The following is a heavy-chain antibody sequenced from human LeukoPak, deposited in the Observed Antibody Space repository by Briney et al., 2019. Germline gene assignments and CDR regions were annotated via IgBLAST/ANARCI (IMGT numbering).Heavy chain of an antibody. V-gene: IGHV4-59*08. CDR3: ARLGPFGSGSYYYYYYGMDV. D-gene: IGHD3-10*01. CDR2: IYYSGST. Sequence: PSETLSLTCAVYGGSFSRYSWSWIRQPPGKGLEWIGYIYYSGSTNYSPSLKSRVTISVDTSKNQFSLKLSSVTAADTAVYYCARLGPFGSGSYYYYYYGMDVWGLGTTVTVSS. J-gene: IGHJ6*02. CDR1: GGSFSRYS.